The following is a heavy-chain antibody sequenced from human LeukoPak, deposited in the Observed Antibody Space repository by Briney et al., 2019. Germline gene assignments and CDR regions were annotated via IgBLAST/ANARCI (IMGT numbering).Heavy chain of an antibody. D-gene: IGHD3-10*01. V-gene: IGHV3-23*01. CDR1: GFTFNNYP. J-gene: IGHJ4*02. Sequence: GGSLRLSCAASGFTFNNYPMSWVRQAPGKGLEWVSSVTGNGDNTFHADSVKGRFTISRDNSKNMLYLQINSLRAEDTAVYYCARDRNYFEALHRSYWGQGTLVTVSS. CDR3: ARDRNYFEALHRSY. CDR2: VTGNGDNT.